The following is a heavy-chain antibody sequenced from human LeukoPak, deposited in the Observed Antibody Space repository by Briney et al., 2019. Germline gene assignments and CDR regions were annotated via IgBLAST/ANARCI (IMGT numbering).Heavy chain of an antibody. V-gene: IGHV3-21*05. J-gene: IGHJ4*02. CDR2: ISSSGSFI. D-gene: IGHD6-6*01. CDR1: GFTFSSYS. Sequence: PGGSLRLSCAASGFTFSSYSMNWVRQAPGKGLEWVSYISSSGSFIYYADSVKGRFTISRDNAKNSLYLQMNSLRDEDTAVYYCARDGPSSSSKMKGYYDYWGQGTLVTVSS. CDR3: ARDGPSSSSKMKGYYDY.